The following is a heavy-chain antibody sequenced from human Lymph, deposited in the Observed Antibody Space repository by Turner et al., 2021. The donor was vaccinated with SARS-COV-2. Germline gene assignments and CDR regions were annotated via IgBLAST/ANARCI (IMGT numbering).Heavy chain of an antibody. Sequence: QVQLQESGPGLVKPSQTLSLTCTVSGGSISSGGYYWSWIRQHPGKGLEWIGYIYYSGSTYYNPALKSRVTISVDTAKNQFSLKLSSVTAADTAVYYCARDYGGNSNYFGYWGQGTLVTVSS. CDR1: GGSISSGGYY. D-gene: IGHD4-17*01. V-gene: IGHV4-31*03. CDR2: IYYSGST. CDR3: ARDYGGNSNYFGY. J-gene: IGHJ4*02.